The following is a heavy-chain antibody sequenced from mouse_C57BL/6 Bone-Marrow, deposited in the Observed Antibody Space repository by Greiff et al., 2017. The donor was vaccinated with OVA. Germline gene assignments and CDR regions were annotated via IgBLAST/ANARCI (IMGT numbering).Heavy chain of an antibody. Sequence: QVQLQQSGAELAKPGASVKLSCKASGYTFTSYWMHWVKQRPGQGLEWIGYINPSSGYTKYNQKFKDKATLTADKSSTTAYMQLSNLTSEDSAVYYDAREGKHWDVAYWGQGTLVTVSS. CDR3: AREGKHWDVAY. D-gene: IGHD4-1*01. CDR1: GYTFTSYW. CDR2: INPSSGYT. V-gene: IGHV1-7*01. J-gene: IGHJ3*01.